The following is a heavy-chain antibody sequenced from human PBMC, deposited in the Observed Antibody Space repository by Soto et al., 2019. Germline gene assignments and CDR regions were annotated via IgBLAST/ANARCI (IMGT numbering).Heavy chain of an antibody. CDR1: GFTVSSNY. CDR2: IYSGGST. D-gene: IGHD6-6*01. Sequence: VGSLRLSCAASGFTVSSNYMSWVSQAPGKGLEWVSVIYSGGSTYYADSVKGRFTISSDNSKNTLYLQMNSLRAEDTAVYYCARSVAARRGEDWFDPWGQGTLVTVSS. V-gene: IGHV3-53*01. J-gene: IGHJ5*02. CDR3: ARSVAARRGEDWFDP.